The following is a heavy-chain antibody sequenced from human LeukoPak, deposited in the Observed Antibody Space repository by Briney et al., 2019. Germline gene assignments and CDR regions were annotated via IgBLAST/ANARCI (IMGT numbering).Heavy chain of an antibody. CDR1: GYTFTSYA. J-gene: IGHJ5*02. CDR3: ARPSVTAVAGSRNWFDP. V-gene: IGHV7-4-1*02. D-gene: IGHD6-19*01. CDR2: INTNTGNP. Sequence: ASVKVSCKASGYTFTSYAMNWVRQAPGQGLEWMGWINTNTGNPTYAQGFTGRFVFSLDTSVSTAYLQISSLKAEDTAVYYCARPSVTAVAGSRNWFDPWGQGTLVTVSS.